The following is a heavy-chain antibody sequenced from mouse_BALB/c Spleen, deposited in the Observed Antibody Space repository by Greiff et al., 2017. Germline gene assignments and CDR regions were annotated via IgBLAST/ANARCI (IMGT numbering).Heavy chain of an antibody. CDR1: GFTFSSYA. J-gene: IGHJ1*01. CDR3: ARAYYGSSYSSYWYFDV. D-gene: IGHD1-1*01. CDR2: ISSGGSYT. V-gene: IGHV5-9-4*01. Sequence: DVKLVESGGGLVKPGGSLKLSCAASGFTFSSYAMSWVRQSPEKRLEWVAEISSGGSYTYYPDTVTGRFTISRDNAKNTLYLEMSSLRSEDTAMYYCARAYYGSSYSSYWYFDVWGAGTTVTVSS.